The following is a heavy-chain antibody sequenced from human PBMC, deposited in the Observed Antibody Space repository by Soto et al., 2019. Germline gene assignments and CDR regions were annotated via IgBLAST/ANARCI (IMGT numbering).Heavy chain of an antibody. CDR2: IYWDNDK. Sequence: QITLKESGPTLVTPTHTLTLTCTFSGFSLSTHGVGVGWIRQPPGKALEWLTFIYWDNDKRYRPSLKSRLTITKDTSKNQVVLTMTNMDPVDTATYYCAHWIYSPNAMDVWGQGTTVTVSS. V-gene: IGHV2-5*02. J-gene: IGHJ6*02. D-gene: IGHD6-13*01. CDR1: GFSLSTHGVG. CDR3: AHWIYSPNAMDV.